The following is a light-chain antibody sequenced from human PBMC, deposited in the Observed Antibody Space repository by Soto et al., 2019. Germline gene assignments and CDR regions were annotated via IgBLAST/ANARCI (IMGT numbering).Light chain of an antibody. CDR2: DAS. J-gene: IGKJ1*01. CDR3: QQYNSYVT. V-gene: IGKV1-5*01. Sequence: GDRVTITCRASQSISSWLAWYQQTPGKAPKLLIYDASSLESGVPSRFSGSGSRTEFTLTISSLQPDDFATYYCQQYNSYVTFGQGTKVEIK. CDR1: QSISSW.